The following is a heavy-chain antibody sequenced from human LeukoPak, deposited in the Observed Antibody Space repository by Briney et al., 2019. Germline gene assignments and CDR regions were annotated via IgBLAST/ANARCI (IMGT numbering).Heavy chain of an antibody. D-gene: IGHD3-10*01. V-gene: IGHV4-4*07. CDR3: ARGIYYYGSGRGVNWFDP. J-gene: IGHJ5*02. CDR2: IYTSGST. CDR1: GGSISSYY. Sequence: SETLSLTCTVSGGSISSYYWSWIRQPAGKGLEWIGRIYTSGSTNYNPSLKSQVTMSVDTSKNQFSLKLSSVTAADTAVYYCARGIYYYGSGRGVNWFDPWGQGTLVTVSS.